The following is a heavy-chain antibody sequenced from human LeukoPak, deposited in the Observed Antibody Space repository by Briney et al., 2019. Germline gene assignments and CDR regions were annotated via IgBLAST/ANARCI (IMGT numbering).Heavy chain of an antibody. V-gene: IGHV3-30-3*01. D-gene: IGHD4-17*01. CDR2: ISYDGSNK. Sequence: GRSLRLSCAASGFTFSSYAMHWVRQAPGKGLEWVAVISYDGSNKYYADSVKGRFTISRDNSKNTLYLQMNSPRAEDTAVYYCAREDGDYYYGMDVWGQGTTVTVSS. CDR3: AREDGDYYYGMDV. CDR1: GFTFSSYA. J-gene: IGHJ6*02.